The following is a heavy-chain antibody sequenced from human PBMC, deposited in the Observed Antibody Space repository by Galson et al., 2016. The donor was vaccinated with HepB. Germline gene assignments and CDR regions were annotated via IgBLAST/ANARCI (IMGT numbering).Heavy chain of an antibody. CDR2: MYKSGST. D-gene: IGHD6-13*01. CDR3: ARGRWTAAGTFYFDY. CDR1: GGSISSGPYY. J-gene: IGHJ4*02. V-gene: IGHV4-61*01. Sequence: ETLSLTCTVSGGSISSGPYYWSWIRQYPGKGLEWIGYMYMYKSGSTKYNPSLKSRVTISVDTSKNQFSLKLSSVTAADTAVYFCARGRWTAAGTFYFDYWGQGTMLAVSS.